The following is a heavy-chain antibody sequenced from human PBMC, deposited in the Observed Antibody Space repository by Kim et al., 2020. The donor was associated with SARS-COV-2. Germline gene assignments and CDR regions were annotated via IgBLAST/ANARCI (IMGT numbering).Heavy chain of an antibody. J-gene: IGHJ4*02. CDR3: ARGTPMYSSGWYYFDY. D-gene: IGHD6-19*01. Sequence: KFQGRVTMTRNTSISTAYMELSSLRSEDTAVYYCARGTPMYSSGWYYFDYWGQGTLVTVSS. V-gene: IGHV1-8*01.